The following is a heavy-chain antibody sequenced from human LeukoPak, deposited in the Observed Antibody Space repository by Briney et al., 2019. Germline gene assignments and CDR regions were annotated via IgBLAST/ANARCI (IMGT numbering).Heavy chain of an antibody. D-gene: IGHD3-16*01. CDR1: GFTFSSYW. CDR2: IKQDGSEK. V-gene: IGHV3-7*01. CDR3: ARAPRGVMFDC. Sequence: GGSLRLSCAASGFTFSSYWMSWVRQAPGKGLEWVANIKQDGSEKYYVDAVKGRFTISRDNAKNSLYLQMNSLRAEDTAVYYCARAPRGVMFDCWGQGTLVTVSS. J-gene: IGHJ4*02.